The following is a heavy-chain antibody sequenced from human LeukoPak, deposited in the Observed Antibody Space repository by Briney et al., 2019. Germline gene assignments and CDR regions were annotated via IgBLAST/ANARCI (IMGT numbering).Heavy chain of an antibody. CDR2: IYYSGIT. V-gene: IGHV4-59*08. CDR1: GGSISSYY. D-gene: IGHD3-9*01. CDR3: ARLSNYDILTGNSWFDS. J-gene: IGHJ5*01. Sequence: SETLSLTCTVSGGSISSYYWTWIRQPPGKALEWIGYIYYSGITNYNPSLKSRATISVDRSKTQFFLKLRSVAAADTAVYYCARLSNYDILTGNSWFDSWGQGTLVTVSS.